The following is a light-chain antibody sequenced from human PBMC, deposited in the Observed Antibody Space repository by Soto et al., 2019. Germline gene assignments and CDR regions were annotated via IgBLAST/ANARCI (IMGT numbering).Light chain of an antibody. CDR3: QKYNSAPWT. J-gene: IGKJ1*01. V-gene: IGKV1-27*01. Sequence: DLQMTQSTSTLSGSVGYRVTMTCRASQGISNYLAWYQQKPGKGPKLLIYVASTLQSGVPSRFSGSGSGTDFTLTISSLQPEDVATYYCQKYNSAPWTFGQGTKVDIK. CDR2: VAS. CDR1: QGISNY.